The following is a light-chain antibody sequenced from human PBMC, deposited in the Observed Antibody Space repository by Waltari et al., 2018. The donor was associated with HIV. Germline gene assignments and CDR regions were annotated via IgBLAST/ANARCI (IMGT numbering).Light chain of an antibody. CDR2: DDS. Sequence: SYVLTQPPSVSVAPGKTARIPCGGNTIGSKSVHWSQQKPGQAPVLVIYDDSDRPSGIPERFSGSNSGNTATLTISRVEAGDEADYYCQVWDSSGDHSYVVFGGGTKLTVL. CDR1: TIGSKS. V-gene: IGLV3-21*04. J-gene: IGLJ2*01. CDR3: QVWDSSGDHSYVV.